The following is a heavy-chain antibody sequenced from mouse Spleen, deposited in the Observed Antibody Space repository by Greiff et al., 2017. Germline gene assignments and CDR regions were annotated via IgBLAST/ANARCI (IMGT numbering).Heavy chain of an antibody. CDR1: GFTFSDYG. D-gene: IGHD2-5*01. V-gene: IGHV5-17*01. J-gene: IGHJ2*01. CDR3: ATGDSNYFDY. Sequence: EVKLMESGGGLVKPGGSLKLSCAASGFTFSDYGMHWVRQAPEKGLEWVAYISSGSSTIYYADTVKGRFTISRDNAKNTLFLQMTSLRSEDTAMYYCATGDSNYFDYWGQGTTLTVSS. CDR2: ISSGSSTI.